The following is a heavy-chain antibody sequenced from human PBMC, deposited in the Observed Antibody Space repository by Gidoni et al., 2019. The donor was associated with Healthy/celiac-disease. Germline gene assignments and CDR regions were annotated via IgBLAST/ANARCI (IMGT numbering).Heavy chain of an antibody. D-gene: IGHD3-16*02. Sequence: QVQLVQSGAEVKKPGSSVKVSCKASVGTFSRYAISWVRQAPGQGLEWMGGIIPIFGTANYAQKFQGRVTITADKSTSTAYMELSSRRSEDTAVYYCAREDDYVWGSYRSLDVWGQGTLVTVSS. J-gene: IGHJ4*02. CDR1: VGTFSRYA. CDR2: IIPIFGTA. CDR3: AREDDYVWGSYRSLDV. V-gene: IGHV1-69*06.